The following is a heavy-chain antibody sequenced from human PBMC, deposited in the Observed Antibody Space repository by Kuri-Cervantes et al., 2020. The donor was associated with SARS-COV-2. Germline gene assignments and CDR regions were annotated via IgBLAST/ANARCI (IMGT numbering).Heavy chain of an antibody. CDR3: ARDILVLGHNWFDP. CDR1: GFTFSSYW. V-gene: IGHV3-7*01. J-gene: IGHJ5*02. D-gene: IGHD2-2*01. CDR2: IKQDGSEK. Sequence: GVSLKISCAASGFTFSSYWMSWVRQAPGKGLEWVANIKQDGSEKYYVDSVKGRFTISRDNAKNSLYLQMNSLRAEDTAVYYCARDILVLGHNWFDPWGQGTLVTVSS.